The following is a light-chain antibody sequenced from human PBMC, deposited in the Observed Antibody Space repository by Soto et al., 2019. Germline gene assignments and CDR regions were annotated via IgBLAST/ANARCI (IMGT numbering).Light chain of an antibody. V-gene: IGLV1-40*01. Sequence: QSALTQPPSLSGAPGQRVTIFCTGTTSNIGANYDVHWYQQLPGRAPKLLMYGDSNRPSGVPDRFSGSKSGTSASLTIAGLQAEDEVVYYCQSYDFCLSGNLIFGGGTKLTVL. J-gene: IGLJ2*01. CDR1: TSNIGANYD. CDR2: GDS. CDR3: QSYDFCLSGNLI.